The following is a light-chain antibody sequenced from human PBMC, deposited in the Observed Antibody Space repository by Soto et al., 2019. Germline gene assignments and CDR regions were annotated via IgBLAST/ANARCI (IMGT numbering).Light chain of an antibody. J-gene: IGKJ1*01. V-gene: IGKV3-20*01. CDR3: QHYNTYPWT. CDR1: QSVPRSY. CDR2: KAS. Sequence: EIVLTQSPGTLSLSPGERATLSCRASQSVPRSYLAWYQQKPGQAPRLLIYKASHLESGVPSRFSGSGSGTEFTLTISSLQPGDFATYYCQHYNTYPWTFGHGTKVDIK.